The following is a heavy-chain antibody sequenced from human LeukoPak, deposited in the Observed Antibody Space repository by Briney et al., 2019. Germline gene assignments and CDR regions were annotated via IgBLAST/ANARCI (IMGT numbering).Heavy chain of an antibody. CDR2: IIAIFGTA. J-gene: IGHJ3*01. D-gene: IGHD3-9*01. CDR1: GGTFSSYA. V-gene: IGHV1-69*05. Sequence: ASVKVSCKASGGTFSSYAISWVRQAPGQGLEWMGRIIAIFGTANYAQKFQGRVTITTDESTSTAYMELSSLRSEDTAVYYCASSLYFDWLFPSPWGQGTMVTVSS. CDR3: ASSLYFDWLFPSP.